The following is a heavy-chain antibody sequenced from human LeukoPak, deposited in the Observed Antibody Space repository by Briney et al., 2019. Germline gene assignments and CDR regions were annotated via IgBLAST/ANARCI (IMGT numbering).Heavy chain of an antibody. Sequence: PGGPLRLSCAASGFTFSSYAMSWVRQAPGKGLEWVSLINNSGGNTYYADSVKGRFTISRDNSKNTLFLQMSSLRAEDMAVYYCAKTSAGIRGGYFDYWGQGTLVTVSS. J-gene: IGHJ4*02. CDR1: GFTFSSYA. CDR2: INNSGGNT. CDR3: AKTSAGIRGGYFDY. D-gene: IGHD3-10*01. V-gene: IGHV3-23*01.